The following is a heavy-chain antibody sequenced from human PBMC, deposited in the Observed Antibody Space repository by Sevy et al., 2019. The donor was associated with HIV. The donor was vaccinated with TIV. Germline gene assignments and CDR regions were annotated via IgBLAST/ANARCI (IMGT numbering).Heavy chain of an antibody. CDR3: ARAIAAPRGMDV. J-gene: IGHJ6*02. D-gene: IGHD6-13*01. Sequence: SETLSLTCAVSGDSISSYYWSWIRQPPGKGLGGIGYIYYTGITDYNPSLKSRVTISVDKSKHQFSLKLNSVTAADTAVYYCARAIAAPRGMDVWGQGTTVTVSS. V-gene: IGHV4-59*01. CDR1: GDSISSYY. CDR2: IYYTGIT.